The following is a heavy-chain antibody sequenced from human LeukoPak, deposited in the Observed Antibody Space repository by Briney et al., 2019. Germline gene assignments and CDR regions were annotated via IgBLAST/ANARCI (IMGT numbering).Heavy chain of an antibody. CDR3: AREEYSSGWYLDY. CDR1: GFIFSSYS. V-gene: IGHV3-48*01. CDR2: ISSDSSTN. D-gene: IGHD6-19*01. J-gene: IGHJ4*02. Sequence: GGSLRLSCAASGFIFSSYSMNWVRQAPGQGPEWISYISSDSSTNYYADSVKGRFTISRDNAQNSLYLQMNSLRAEDTALYYCAREEYSSGWYLDYWGQGTLVTVSS.